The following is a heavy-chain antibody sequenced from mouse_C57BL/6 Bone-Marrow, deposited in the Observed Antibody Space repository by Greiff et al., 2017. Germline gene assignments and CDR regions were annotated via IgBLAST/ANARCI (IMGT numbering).Heavy chain of an antibody. CDR3: ANGLLCLRRYYCAMDY. V-gene: IGHV1-22*01. J-gene: IGHJ4*01. Sequence: VQLQQSGPELVKPGASVKMSCKASGYTFTDYNMPWVKQTHGKRLEWIGYINPNTDGTSYNQKVKGKATLTGNKSSSTTYMELNSLTSEDSAVYYCANGLLCLRRYYCAMDYWGQGTSVTVSS. CDR1: GYTFTDYN. CDR2: INPNTDGT. D-gene: IGHD2-2*01.